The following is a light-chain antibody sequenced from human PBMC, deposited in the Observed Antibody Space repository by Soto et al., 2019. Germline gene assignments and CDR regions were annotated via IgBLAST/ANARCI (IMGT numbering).Light chain of an antibody. Sequence: EIVLTQSPATLSLSTGERATLSCRASQSVSNYLAWYQQKPGQAPRLLIYDASNRATDIPARFSGSGSGTDFTLTISSLEPEDFAVYYCQQRSNWPPFTFGQGTLLEIK. CDR1: QSVSNY. CDR3: QQRSNWPPFT. J-gene: IGKJ5*01. CDR2: DAS. V-gene: IGKV3-11*01.